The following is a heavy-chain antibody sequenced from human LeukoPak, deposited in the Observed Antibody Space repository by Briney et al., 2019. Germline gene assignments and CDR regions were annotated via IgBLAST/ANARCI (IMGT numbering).Heavy chain of an antibody. D-gene: IGHD3-10*01. CDR2: TYYRSKWHN. Sequence: SQTLSLTCAISGDSVSSNSAAWNWIRQSPARGLEWLGRTYYRSKWHNDYAPSVKSRITINPDTSKNQFSLRVNSMTPEDTAVYYCVRSRGDLDYWGQGTLVTVSS. CDR1: GDSVSSNSAA. J-gene: IGHJ4*02. V-gene: IGHV6-1*01. CDR3: VRSRGDLDY.